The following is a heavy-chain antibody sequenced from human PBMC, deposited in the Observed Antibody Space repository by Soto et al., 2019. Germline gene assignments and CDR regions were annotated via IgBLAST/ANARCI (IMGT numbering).Heavy chain of an antibody. V-gene: IGHV1-2*02. CDR1: GYTFTGYY. D-gene: IGHD2-15*01. CDR3: ARDGALVVAFPFDP. CDR2: SNPNSGGT. J-gene: IGHJ5*02. Sequence: ASVKVSCKASGYTFTGYYMPWVRQAPGHGLEWMGWSNPNSGGTNYSPKFQGRVTMTRDTSISTAYMELSGLRSDDTAVYYWARDGALVVAFPFDPWGQGTLVTVSS.